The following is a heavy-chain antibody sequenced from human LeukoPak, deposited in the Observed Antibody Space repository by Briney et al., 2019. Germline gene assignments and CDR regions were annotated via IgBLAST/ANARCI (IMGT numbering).Heavy chain of an antibody. D-gene: IGHD3-22*01. CDR2: ISWNSGSI. CDR3: AKGPNFGSSGYHFDY. V-gene: IGHV3-9*01. CDR1: GFTFDDYA. J-gene: IGHJ4*02. Sequence: GRSLRLSCAASGFTFDDYAMHWVRQAPGKGLEWVSGISWNSGSIGYADSVKGRFTISRDNAKNSLYLQMNSLRAEDTALYYCAKGPNFGSSGYHFDYWGQGTLVTVSS.